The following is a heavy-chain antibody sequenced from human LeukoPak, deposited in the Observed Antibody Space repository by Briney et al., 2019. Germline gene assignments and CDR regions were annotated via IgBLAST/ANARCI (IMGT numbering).Heavy chain of an antibody. V-gene: IGHV3-23*01. J-gene: IGHJ4*02. CDR3: ARRAGGYYYDSSGSYYFDY. Sequence: GGSLRLSCAASGFTFSSYAMSWVRQAPGKGLEWVSTISDSGGNTYYADSVKGRFTISRDNSKNTLYLQMNSLRAEDTAVYYCARRAGGYYYDSSGSYYFDYWGQGTLVTVSS. CDR2: ISDSGGNT. D-gene: IGHD3-22*01. CDR1: GFTFSSYA.